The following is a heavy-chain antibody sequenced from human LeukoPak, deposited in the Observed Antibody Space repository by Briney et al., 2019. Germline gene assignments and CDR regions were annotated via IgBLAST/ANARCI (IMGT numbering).Heavy chain of an antibody. CDR3: AKDPWGPLDY. Sequence: GGSLRLSCAASGITFSNYAMHWVRQAPGKGLEWVAFLRYDGSSQYYADSVKGRFTISRDNSKNTLYLQMNSLKTEDTAVYYCAKDPWGPLDYWGQGSLVTVSS. CDR2: LRYDGSSQ. D-gene: IGHD3-16*01. J-gene: IGHJ4*02. CDR1: GITFSNYA. V-gene: IGHV3-30*02.